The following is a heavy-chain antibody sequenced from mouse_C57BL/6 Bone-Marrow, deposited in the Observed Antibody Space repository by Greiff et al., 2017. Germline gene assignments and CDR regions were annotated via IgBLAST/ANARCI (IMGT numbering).Heavy chain of an antibody. Sequence: EVKLMESGGDLVKPGGSLKLSCAASGFTFSSYGMSWVRQTPDKRLEWVATISSGGSYTYYPDSVKGRFTISRDNAKNTLYLQMSSLKSEDTAMYYCARHVSFTTVVAPVAYWGQGTLVTVSA. CDR1: GFTFSSYG. J-gene: IGHJ3*01. V-gene: IGHV5-6*01. D-gene: IGHD1-1*01. CDR2: ISSGGSYT. CDR3: ARHVSFTTVVAPVAY.